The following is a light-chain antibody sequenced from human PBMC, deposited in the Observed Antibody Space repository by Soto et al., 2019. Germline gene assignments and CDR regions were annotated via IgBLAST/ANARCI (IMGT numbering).Light chain of an antibody. J-gene: IGKJ4*01. CDR2: GAS. Sequence: VLTQSPATLSLSPGGRATLSCRASQTVSRYYLSWYQKRPGQTPRLLLYGASTRATGVPDRFSGSGSGADFTLTISSLEPEDFAVCYCHQALTVGGGTTVE. CDR3: HQALT. V-gene: IGKV3D-7*01. CDR1: QTVSRYY.